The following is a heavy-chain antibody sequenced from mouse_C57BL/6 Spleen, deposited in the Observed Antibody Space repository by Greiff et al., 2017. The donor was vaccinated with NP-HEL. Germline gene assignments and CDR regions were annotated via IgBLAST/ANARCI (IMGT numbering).Heavy chain of an antibody. V-gene: IGHV1-69*01. Sequence: QVQLQQSGAELVMPGASVKLSCKASGYTFTSYWMHWVKQRPGQGLEWIGEIDPSDSYTNYNQKFKGKSTLTVDKSSSTAYMQLSSLTSEDSAVYYCARWGPGDYWGQGTSVTVSS. CDR2: IDPSDSYT. CDR1: GYTFTSYW. CDR3: ARWGPGDY. J-gene: IGHJ4*01.